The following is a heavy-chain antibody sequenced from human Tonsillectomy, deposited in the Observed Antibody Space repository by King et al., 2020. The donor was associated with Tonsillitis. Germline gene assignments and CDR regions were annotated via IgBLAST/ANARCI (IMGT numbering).Heavy chain of an antibody. Sequence: VQLVESGGGLVQPGGSLRLSCAASGFTFSSYSMNWVRQAPGKGLEWVSYISSSSSTIYYADAVKGRFTISRDNAKNSLYLQMNSLRAEDTAVYYCARAGRGSLRSSSWRNYYYYYGMDVWGQGTTVTVSS. CDR3: ARAGRGSLRSSSWRNYYYYYGMDV. D-gene: IGHD6-13*01. CDR2: ISSSSSTI. J-gene: IGHJ6*02. CDR1: GFTFSSYS. V-gene: IGHV3-48*04.